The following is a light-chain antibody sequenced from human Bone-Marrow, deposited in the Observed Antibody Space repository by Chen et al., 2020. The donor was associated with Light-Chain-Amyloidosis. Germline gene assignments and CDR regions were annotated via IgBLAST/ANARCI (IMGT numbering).Light chain of an antibody. CDR3: QQYGTSPLT. CDR2: GSS. V-gene: IGKV3-20*01. Sequence: EIVLTQSPGTLPLSPGEGANLSCRASQTISSNYLTWYQQKFGQAPRLLIYGSSSRATGIPDMFTGSGSGTDFTRTINRLEPEDFAMYYCQQYGTSPLTFGGGTKVEIK. CDR1: QTISSNY. J-gene: IGKJ4*01.